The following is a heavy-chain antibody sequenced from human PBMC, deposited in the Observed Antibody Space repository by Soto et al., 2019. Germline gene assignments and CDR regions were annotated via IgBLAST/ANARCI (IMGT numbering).Heavy chain of an antibody. D-gene: IGHD6-6*01. CDR3: ARGQGIAARPYYYGMDV. J-gene: IGHJ6*02. CDR1: GFPFSSYA. CDR2: ISYDGSNK. V-gene: IGHV3-30-3*01. Sequence: QVQLVESGGGVVQPGKSLRLSCAASGFPFSSYAMHWVRQAPGKGLEWVAVISYDGSNKYYADSVKGRFTISRDNSKNTLYLQMNSLRAEDTAVYYCARGQGIAARPYYYGMDVWGQGTTVTVSS.